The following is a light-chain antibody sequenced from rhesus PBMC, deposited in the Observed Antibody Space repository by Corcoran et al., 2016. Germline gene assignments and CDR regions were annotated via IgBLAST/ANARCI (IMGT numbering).Light chain of an antibody. CDR1: QGISLS. V-gene: IGKV1-69*01. CDR2: RAS. Sequence: DIQMTQSPSSLSASVGDRVTITCRASQGISLSLACYQQKPGKAPKLLIYRASILETGVPSRFSGSGSGTDFTLTIISLQPEDIATYFSQQHDYHPLTFGGGTTVEL. J-gene: IGKJ4*01. CDR3: QQHDYHPLT.